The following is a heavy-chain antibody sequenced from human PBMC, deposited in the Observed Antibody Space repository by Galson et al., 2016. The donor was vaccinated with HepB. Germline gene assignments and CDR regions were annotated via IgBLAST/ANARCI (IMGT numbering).Heavy chain of an antibody. Sequence: LSLTCTVSGGSISRYYWSWVRQPPGKGLEWIGYIYYTGSTTYNPSLKSRVVISVDTSKNQFSLRLSSVTAADTAAYYCARNYAEGLSSYYYMDVWGKGTTVTVSS. D-gene: IGHD4-17*01. CDR3: ARNYAEGLSSYYYMDV. CDR1: GGSISRYY. J-gene: IGHJ6*03. CDR2: IYYTGST. V-gene: IGHV4-59*08.